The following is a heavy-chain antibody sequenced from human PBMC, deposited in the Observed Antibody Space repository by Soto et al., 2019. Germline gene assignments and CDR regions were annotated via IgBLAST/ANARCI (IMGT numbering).Heavy chain of an antibody. CDR2: IGTAGDT. D-gene: IGHD6-13*01. CDR1: GFTFSSYD. Sequence: PGGSLRLSCAASGFTFSSYDMHWVRQATGKGLEWVSAIGTAGDTYYPGSVKGRFTISRENAKNSLYLQMNSLRAEDTAVYYCARESMGIAAQGAYDYWGQGTLVTVSS. J-gene: IGHJ4*02. CDR3: ARESMGIAAQGAYDY. V-gene: IGHV3-13*01.